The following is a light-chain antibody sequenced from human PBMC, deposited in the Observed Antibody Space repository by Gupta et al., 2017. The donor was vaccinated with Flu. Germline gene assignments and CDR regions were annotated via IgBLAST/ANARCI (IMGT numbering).Light chain of an antibody. CDR1: HNVGTY. CDR3: QQSYGLTLN. CDR2: GAS. Sequence: SSVSASVGDTVTLTCRTSHNVGTYLNWYQYKQGSAPRLLVSGASSLQGGVSLRFTGSGSGTDFTLTIYNLQSEDFATYYCQQSYGLTLNFGGGT. J-gene: IGKJ4*01. V-gene: IGKV1-39*01.